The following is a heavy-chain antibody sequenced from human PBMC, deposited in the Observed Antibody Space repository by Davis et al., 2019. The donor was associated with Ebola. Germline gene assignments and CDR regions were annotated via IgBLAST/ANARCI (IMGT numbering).Heavy chain of an antibody. CDR3: ARAVGGSGSYAKIFDY. D-gene: IGHD1-26*01. CDR1: GYTFTSYG. V-gene: IGHV1-18*01. J-gene: IGHJ4*02. CDR2: ISAYNGNT. Sequence: ASVKVSCKASGYTFTSYGISWVRQAPGQGLEWMGWISAYNGNTNYAQKLQGRVTITADKSTSTAYMELSSLRSEDTAVYYCARAVGGSGSYAKIFDYWGQGTLVTVSS.